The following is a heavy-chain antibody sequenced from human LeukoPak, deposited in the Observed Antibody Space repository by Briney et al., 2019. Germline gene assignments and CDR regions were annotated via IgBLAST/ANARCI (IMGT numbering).Heavy chain of an antibody. CDR3: GRDFRDSLDY. CDR2: INPKSGGR. Sequence: ASVKVSCKASGYTFTDYYMHWVRQAPGQGLEWMGWINPKSGGRSYAQRFQGRVTMTRDTSISTAYMELSRLRSDDTAVYYCGRDFRDSLDYWGQGTLVTVSS. J-gene: IGHJ4*02. CDR1: GYTFTDYY. V-gene: IGHV1-2*02.